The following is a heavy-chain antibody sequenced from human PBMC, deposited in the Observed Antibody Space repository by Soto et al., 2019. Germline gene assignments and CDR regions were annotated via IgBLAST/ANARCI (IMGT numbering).Heavy chain of an antibody. D-gene: IGHD3-22*01. CDR1: CGSISSGDYY. CDR2: VYYSGST. V-gene: IGHV4-30-4*01. Sequence: SESLSLTCTVCCGSISSGDYYWSWIRQPPGKGLEWIGYVYYSGSTYYNPSLNSRVTISVDTPKNQFSLKLSSVTAADTAVYYCARVENYYDRSGYYLFDPWGQGTMVTFSS. CDR3: ARVENYYDRSGYYLFDP. J-gene: IGHJ5*02.